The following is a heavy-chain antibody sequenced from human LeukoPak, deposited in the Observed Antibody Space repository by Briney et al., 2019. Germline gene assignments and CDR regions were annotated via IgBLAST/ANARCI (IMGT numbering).Heavy chain of an antibody. Sequence: SETLSLTCAVYGGSFSGYYWSWIRQPPGKGLEWIGYIYYSGSTDYSPSLRSRVTISVDTSKNQFSLRLSSVTAADTAVYYCARTYYYESSGYYYEYWYFDLWGRGTLVTVSS. V-gene: IGHV4-59*01. CDR2: IYYSGST. CDR3: ARTYYYESSGYYYEYWYFDL. CDR1: GGSFSGYY. D-gene: IGHD3-22*01. J-gene: IGHJ2*01.